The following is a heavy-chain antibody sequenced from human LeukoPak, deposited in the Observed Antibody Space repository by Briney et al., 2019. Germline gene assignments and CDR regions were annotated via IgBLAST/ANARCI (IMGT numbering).Heavy chain of an antibody. V-gene: IGHV3-66*01. D-gene: IGHD6-13*01. Sequence: GGSLRLSCAVSGFTVSISYMSWVRQAPGKGLEWVSVIYSGGSTYYADSVKGRFTISKDNSKNTLYLQMNSLRAEDTAVYYCARDLSSSYGMDVWGQGTTVTVSS. CDR1: GFTVSISY. CDR3: ARDLSSSYGMDV. J-gene: IGHJ6*02. CDR2: IYSGGST.